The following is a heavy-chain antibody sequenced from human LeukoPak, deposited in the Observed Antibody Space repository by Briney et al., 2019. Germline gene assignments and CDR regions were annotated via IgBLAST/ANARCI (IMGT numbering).Heavy chain of an antibody. CDR2: INLDGTTK. J-gene: IGHJ6*03. D-gene: IGHD2-21*01. V-gene: IGHV3-7*01. CDR1: GFTFSSVW. Sequence: GGSLRLSCAASGFTFSSVWMSWVRQAPGKGLEWVANINLDGTTKEYVDSVRGRFTISRDNAKNSLSLQMNSLQDADTAVYYCARAPTPYFTYYMDVWGQGTTVTVSS. CDR3: ARAPTPYFTYYMDV.